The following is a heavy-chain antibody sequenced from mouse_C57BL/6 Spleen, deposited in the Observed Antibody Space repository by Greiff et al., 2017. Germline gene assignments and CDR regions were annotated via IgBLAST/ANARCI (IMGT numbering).Heavy chain of an antibody. V-gene: IGHV1-15*01. CDR3: TREGINSVVLYYFDY. J-gene: IGHJ2*01. Sequence: QVQLQQSGAELVRPGASVTLSCKASGYTFTDYEMHWVKQTPVHGLEWIGAIDPETGGTAYNQKFKGKAILTADKSSSTAYMELRSLTSEDSAFYYCTREGINSVVLYYFDYWGQGTTLTVSS. CDR1: GYTFTDYE. CDR2: IDPETGGT. D-gene: IGHD1-1*01.